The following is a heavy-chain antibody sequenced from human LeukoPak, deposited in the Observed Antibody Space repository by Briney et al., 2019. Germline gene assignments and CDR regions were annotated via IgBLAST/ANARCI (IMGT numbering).Heavy chain of an antibody. V-gene: IGHV4-59*01. J-gene: IGHJ4*02. Sequence: PSETLSLTCTVSGGSISSYYWSWIRQPPGKGLEWIGYIYYSGSTNYNPSLKSRVTISVDTSKNQFSLKLSSVTAADTAVYYCARAQLLWIGGPYDYWGQGTLVTVSS. CDR3: ARAQLLWIGGPYDY. D-gene: IGHD3-10*01. CDR1: GGSISSYY. CDR2: IYYSGST.